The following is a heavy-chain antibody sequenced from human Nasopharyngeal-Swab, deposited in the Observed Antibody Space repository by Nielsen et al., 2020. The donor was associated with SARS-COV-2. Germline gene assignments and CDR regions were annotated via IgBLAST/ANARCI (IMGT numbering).Heavy chain of an antibody. Sequence: KVSCKGSGYTFTSYWISWVRQMPGKGLAGMGRIDPSDSYTNYNPSFQGHVTISVDKSISTAYLQWSSLKASDTAMYYCARGRPSSGSSAYYYYGMDVWGQGTTVTVPS. D-gene: IGHD1-26*01. J-gene: IGHJ6*02. V-gene: IGHV5-10-1*01. CDR3: ARGRPSSGSSAYYYYGMDV. CDR1: GYTFTSYW. CDR2: IDPSDSYT.